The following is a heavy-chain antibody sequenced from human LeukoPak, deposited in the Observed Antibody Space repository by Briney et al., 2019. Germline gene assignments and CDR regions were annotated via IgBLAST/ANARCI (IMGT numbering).Heavy chain of an antibody. V-gene: IGHV3-74*01. J-gene: IGHJ4*02. CDR3: AKAPVTTCRGAFCYPFDY. CDR1: GFIFNKYW. CDR2: INVDGRST. D-gene: IGHD2-15*01. Sequence: GGSLRLSCAASGFIFNKYWMHWVRQAPGKGLVWVSRINVDGRSTSYADSVKGRFTVSRDNAKSTLFLQMNRLRPEDAAVYYCAKAPVTTCRGAFCYPFDYWGLGTLVTVSS.